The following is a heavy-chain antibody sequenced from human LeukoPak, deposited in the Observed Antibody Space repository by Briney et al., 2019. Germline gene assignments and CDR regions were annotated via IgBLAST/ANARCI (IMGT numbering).Heavy chain of an antibody. CDR3: ARQASDYYYYYMDV. V-gene: IGHV4-59*08. CDR1: GGSISGYY. J-gene: IGHJ6*03. Sequence: PSETLSLTCTVSGGSISGYYWSWIRQPPGKGLEWISYIYYSGNTNYNPSLNSRVTISEDTSRSRFSLMLTSVTAADTAVYYCARQASDYYYYYMDVWGQGTTVIVAS. CDR2: IYYSGNT.